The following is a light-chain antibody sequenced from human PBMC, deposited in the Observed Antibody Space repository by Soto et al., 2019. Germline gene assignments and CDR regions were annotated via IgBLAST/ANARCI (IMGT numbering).Light chain of an antibody. Sequence: EVVMTQSPATVSVSPGERTSLSCRASQSIGTNLGWYQQKPGQAPRLLISKTSTRDTGVPARFSGSGSGTAFTLTIGSPQSEDIAVYYCQQYAGWPLTFGGGTKVYI. CDR1: QSIGTN. J-gene: IGKJ4*01. V-gene: IGKV3-15*01. CDR3: QQYAGWPLT. CDR2: KTS.